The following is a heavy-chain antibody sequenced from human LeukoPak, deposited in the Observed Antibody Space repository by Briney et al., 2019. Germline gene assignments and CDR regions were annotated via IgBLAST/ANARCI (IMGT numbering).Heavy chain of an antibody. CDR2: INTDGSST. D-gene: IGHD3-16*02. J-gene: IGHJ4*02. V-gene: IGHV3-74*01. Sequence: PGGSLRLSCAASGFTFSRCWMHWVRQAPGKGLVWVSRINTDGSSTSYADSVKGRFTISRDNAKNTLYLQMNSLRVDDTAVYYCTRGYPISDYWGQGTLVTVSS. CDR3: TRGYPISDY. CDR1: GFTFSRCW.